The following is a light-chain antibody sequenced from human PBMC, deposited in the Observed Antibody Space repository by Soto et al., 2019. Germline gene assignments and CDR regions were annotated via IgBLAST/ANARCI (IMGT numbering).Light chain of an antibody. J-gene: IGLJ3*02. CDR2: EGT. CDR1: SSDVESYYL. CDR3: CAYGGTGTFV. Sequence: QSALTQPASVSGSPGQSITISCTGASSDVESYYLVSWYQQHPGKAPKVIIYEGTKRPSGVSSRFSGSRSANTASLTISGLQAQDEADYYCCAYGGTGTFVFGGGTKVTVL. V-gene: IGLV2-23*03.